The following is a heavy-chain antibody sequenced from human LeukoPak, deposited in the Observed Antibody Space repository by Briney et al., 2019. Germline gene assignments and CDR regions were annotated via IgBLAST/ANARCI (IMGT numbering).Heavy chain of an antibody. V-gene: IGHV3-7*01. J-gene: IGHJ6*02. CDR2: IKQEGSEK. D-gene: IGHD6-13*01. CDR3: ARDMAAAVLDYYYYGMDV. Sequence: PGGSLRLSCAASGFTFSSYWMSWVRKAPGKGREGLPNIKQEGSEKYYVDSVKGRFTISRDNAKNSLYLQMNSLRAEDTAVYYCARDMAAAVLDYYYYGMDVWGQGTTVTVSS. CDR1: GFTFSSYW.